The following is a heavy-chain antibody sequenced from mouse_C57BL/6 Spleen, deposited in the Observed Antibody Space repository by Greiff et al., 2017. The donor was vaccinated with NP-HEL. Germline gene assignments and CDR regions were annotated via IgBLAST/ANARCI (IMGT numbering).Heavy chain of an antibody. CDR3: ARGGYYGSKEAWFAY. V-gene: IGHV1-52*01. Sequence: QVQLQQPGAELVRPGSSVKLSCKASGYTFTSYWMHWVKQRPIQGLEWIVNIDPSDSETHYNQKFKDKATLTVDKSSSTAYMQLSSLTSEDSAVYYCARGGYYGSKEAWFAYWGQGTLVTVSA. CDR2: IDPSDSET. CDR1: GYTFTSYW. D-gene: IGHD1-1*01. J-gene: IGHJ3*01.